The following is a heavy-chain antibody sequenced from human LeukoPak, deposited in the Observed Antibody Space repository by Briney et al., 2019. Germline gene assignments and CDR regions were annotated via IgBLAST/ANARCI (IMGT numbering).Heavy chain of an antibody. CDR1: GFTFSTYN. V-gene: IGHV3-21*01. Sequence: PGGSLRLSCEASGFTFSTYNMNWVRQAPGKRLEWVSSITSSSSYAFYADSVKGRFTISRDNAKNSLYLQMNSLRAEDTAVYYCAREMGGYPFDYWGQGTLVTVSS. CDR3: AREMGGYPFDY. D-gene: IGHD5-12*01. J-gene: IGHJ4*02. CDR2: ITSSSSYA.